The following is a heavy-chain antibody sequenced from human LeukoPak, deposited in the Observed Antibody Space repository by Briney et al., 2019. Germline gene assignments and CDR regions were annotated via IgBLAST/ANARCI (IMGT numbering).Heavy chain of an antibody. V-gene: IGHV3-23*01. CDR2: ISGSGGST. CDR1: GFTFSSYA. Sequence: PGGSLRLSCAASGFTFSSYAMSWVRQAPGKGLEWVSGISGSGGSTYNADSVKGRFTISRDNSKNTLYLQMNSLRAEDTAVYYCARVRNRFSSEYFDYWGQGTLVTVSS. CDR3: ARVRNRFSSEYFDY. D-gene: IGHD3-16*02. J-gene: IGHJ4*02.